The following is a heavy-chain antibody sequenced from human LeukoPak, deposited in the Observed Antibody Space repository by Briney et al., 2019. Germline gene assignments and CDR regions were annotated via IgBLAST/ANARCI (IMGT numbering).Heavy chain of an antibody. D-gene: IGHD2-21*02. CDR1: GGSISSYY. CDR2: IYTSGST. J-gene: IGHJ4*02. Sequence: SSETLSLTCTVSGGSISSYYWSWIRQPAGQGLEWIGRIYTSGSTNYNPSLKSRVTISVDKSKNQFSLKLSSVTAADTAVYYCARYGCGGDCYLDYWGQGTLVTVSS. V-gene: IGHV4-4*07. CDR3: ARYGCGGDCYLDY.